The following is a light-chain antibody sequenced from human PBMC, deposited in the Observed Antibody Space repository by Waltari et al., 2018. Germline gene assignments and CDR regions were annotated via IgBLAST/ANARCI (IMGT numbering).Light chain of an antibody. CDR2: MNG. CDR1: SRNRGREY. CDR3: AAWDDSLSGRVM. J-gene: IGLJ2*01. Sequence: QSVLTQPASASGAPGQRVTISCSGSSRNRGREYVYWYRQPPGTAPQLLIDMNGQRPSGVPDRFSGSQSGTSASLAISGLRSEDEADYYCAAWDDSLSGRVMIGGGTKLTVL. V-gene: IGLV1-47*01.